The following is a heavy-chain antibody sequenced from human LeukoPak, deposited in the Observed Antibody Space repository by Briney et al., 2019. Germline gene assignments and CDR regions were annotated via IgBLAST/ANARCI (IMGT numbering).Heavy chain of an antibody. CDR1: SGSISTSNYY. V-gene: IGHV4-39*07. CDR2: IFYSGST. J-gene: IGHJ5*02. D-gene: IGHD2/OR15-2a*01. Sequence: PSETLSLTCTVSSGSISTSNYYWGWVRQPPGKALEWIGNIFYSGSTYYSPSLKSRVTISLDTSRNQFSLKLSSVTAADTAVYYCASRQYYGDWFDPWGQGTLVTVSS. CDR3: ASRQYYGDWFDP.